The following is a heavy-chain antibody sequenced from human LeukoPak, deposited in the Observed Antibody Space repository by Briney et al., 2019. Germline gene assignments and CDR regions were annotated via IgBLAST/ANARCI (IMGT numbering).Heavy chain of an antibody. V-gene: IGHV4-59*01. CDR2: IYSSGST. Sequence: SETLSLTCTVSGGSISSYYWSWIRQPPGKGLEWIGYIYSSGSTNYNPSLKSRVTISVDTSKNQFSLKLSSVTAADTAVYYCARGVPAATDYWGQGTLVTVSS. CDR1: GGSISSYY. D-gene: IGHD2-2*01. J-gene: IGHJ4*02. CDR3: ARGVPAATDY.